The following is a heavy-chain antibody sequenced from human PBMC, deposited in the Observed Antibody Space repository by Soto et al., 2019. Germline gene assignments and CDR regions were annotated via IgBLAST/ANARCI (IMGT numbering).Heavy chain of an antibody. Sequence: TSETLSLTCTVSGGSISSGGYYWSWIRQHPGKGLEWIGYMYSSGSTYYNPSLESRVTISRDTSNSQFFLKLSSVTAADTAVYFCARDLWFGELSGGYYYYAMDVWGQGTTVTVSS. CDR1: GGSISSGGYY. D-gene: IGHD3-10*01. V-gene: IGHV4-31*03. J-gene: IGHJ6*02. CDR3: ARDLWFGELSGGYYYYAMDV. CDR2: MYSSGST.